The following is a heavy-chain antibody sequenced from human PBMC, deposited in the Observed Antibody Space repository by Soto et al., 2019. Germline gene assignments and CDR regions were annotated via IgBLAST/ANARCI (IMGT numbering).Heavy chain of an antibody. CDR2: IYYSGST. D-gene: IGHD2-15*01. CDR3: ARLVQLLQGRWFDP. CDR1: GGAISSGDYY. J-gene: IGHJ5*02. Sequence: QVQLQESGPGLVKPSQTLSLTCTVSGGAISSGDYYWSWIRQPPGKGREWIGYIYYSGSTYYNPSLKSRVTISVDTSKTQFSLKLSSVTAADTAVYYCARLVQLLQGRWFDPWGQGTLVTVSS. V-gene: IGHV4-30-4*01.